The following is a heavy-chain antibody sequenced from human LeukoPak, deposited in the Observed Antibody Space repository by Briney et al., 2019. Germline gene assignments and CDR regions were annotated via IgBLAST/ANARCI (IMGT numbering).Heavy chain of an antibody. D-gene: IGHD1-1*01. CDR1: GGSISSSTYY. CDR3: ARDRSDNWGLFDN. J-gene: IGHJ4*02. V-gene: IGHV4-39*07. Sequence: KASETPPLTCAVSGGSISSSTYYWGWIRQPPGKGPEWIGNIYYSGNTYHNPSLKSRVTISVDTSKNQFSLKLSSVTAADTAVYYCARDRSDNWGLFDNWGQGTLVTVS. CDR2: IYYSGNT.